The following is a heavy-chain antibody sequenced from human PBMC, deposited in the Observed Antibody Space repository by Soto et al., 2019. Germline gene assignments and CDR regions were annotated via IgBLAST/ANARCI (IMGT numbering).Heavy chain of an antibody. CDR2: IYYSGST. D-gene: IGHD3-22*01. CDR1: GGSISSGVYY. CDR3: ARVSSPRDSSGYPYYFDY. J-gene: IGHJ4*02. V-gene: IGHV4-31*03. Sequence: PSETLSRTCTVSGGSISSGVYYWIWIRQHPGKGLEWIGYIYYSGSTYYNPSLKSRVTISVDTSKNQFSLKLSSVTAADTAVYYCARVSSPRDSSGYPYYFDYWGQGTLVTVSS.